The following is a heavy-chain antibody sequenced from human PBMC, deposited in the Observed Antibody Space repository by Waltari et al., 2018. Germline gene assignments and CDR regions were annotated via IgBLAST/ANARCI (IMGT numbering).Heavy chain of an antibody. CDR2: IYYSGST. J-gene: IGHJ5*02. CDR3: ARQGGYANNWFDP. D-gene: IGHD5-12*01. CDR1: GGSISSYY. Sequence: QVQLQESGPGLVKPSETLSLTCTVSGGSISSYYWSWIRQPPGKGLEWIGYIYYSGSTNYHPSLKSRVTISVDTSKNQFSLKLSSVTAADTAVYYCARQGGYANNWFDPWGQGTLVTVSS. V-gene: IGHV4-59*08.